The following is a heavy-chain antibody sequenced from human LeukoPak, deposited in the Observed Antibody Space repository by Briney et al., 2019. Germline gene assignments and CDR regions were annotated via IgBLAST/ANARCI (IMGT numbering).Heavy chain of an antibody. Sequence: PGGSLRLSCATSGFTFSSYGMNWVRQAPGKGLEWLASIRSDNSDTYYADSVKGRFTISRDNSKNTLYLQMNNLRVEDTAVFCCVNGESFYGDYGFDYWGQGTLVTVSS. CDR3: VNGESFYGDYGFDY. J-gene: IGHJ4*02. V-gene: IGHV3-30*02. CDR2: IRSDNSDT. CDR1: GFTFSSYG. D-gene: IGHD4-17*01.